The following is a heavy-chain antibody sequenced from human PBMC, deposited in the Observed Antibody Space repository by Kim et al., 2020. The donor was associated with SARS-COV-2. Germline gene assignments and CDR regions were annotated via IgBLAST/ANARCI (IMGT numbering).Heavy chain of an antibody. CDR1: GGSFSGYY. V-gene: IGHV4-34*01. CDR2: INHSGST. Sequence: SETLSLTCAVYGGSFSGYYWSWIRQPPGKGLEWIGEINHSGSTNYNPSLKSRVTISVDTSKNQFSLKLSSVTAADTAVYYCARGLNPRSGWPTDYWGQGTLVTVSS. D-gene: IGHD6-19*01. J-gene: IGHJ4*02. CDR3: ARGLNPRSGWPTDY.